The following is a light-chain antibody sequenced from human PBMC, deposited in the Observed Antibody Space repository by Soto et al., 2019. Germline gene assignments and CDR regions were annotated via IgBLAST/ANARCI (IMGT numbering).Light chain of an antibody. J-gene: IGKJ2*01. CDR3: QHYNTFPYT. V-gene: IGKV1-5*03. CDR2: RAS. Sequence: DTQMTQSPSTLSASVGDRVTITCRASHSINSWLAWYQQKPGKAPNLLIHRASTLQSGVPSRFSGSGSGTEFTLTITSLQPDDFATYYCQHYNTFPYTFGQGTKLEF. CDR1: HSINSW.